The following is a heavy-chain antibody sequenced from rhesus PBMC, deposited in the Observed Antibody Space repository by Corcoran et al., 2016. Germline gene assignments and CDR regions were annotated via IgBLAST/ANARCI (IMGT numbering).Heavy chain of an antibody. CDR2: IYGSGGSN. J-gene: IGHJ4*01. CDR3: ASDQRMNTVTQFDY. Sequence: QVQLQESGPGLVKPSETLSLTCAVSGGSISGYYYWSWIRQPPGKGLEWFGSIYGSGGSNHLNPSLKMRVTLSVDPSKNQFSLKLSSVTAADQAVYYCASDQRMNTVTQFDYWGQGVLVTVSS. V-gene: IGHV4S14*01. D-gene: IGHD4-23*01. CDR1: GGSISGYYY.